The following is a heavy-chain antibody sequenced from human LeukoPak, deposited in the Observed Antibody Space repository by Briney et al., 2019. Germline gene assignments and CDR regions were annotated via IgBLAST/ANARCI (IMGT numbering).Heavy chain of an antibody. V-gene: IGHV1-8*01. Sequence: ASVKVSCKASGYTFTSYDINWVRQATGQGLEWMGWMNPNSGNTGYAQKFQGRVTMTRNTSISTAYMELRSLRSGDTAGYFCARDCSSPICYVCYIVVWGKGTPGTVS. J-gene: IGHJ6*03. D-gene: IGHD2-2*01. CDR2: MNPNSGNT. CDR3: ARDCSSPICYVCYIVV. CDR1: GYTFTSYD.